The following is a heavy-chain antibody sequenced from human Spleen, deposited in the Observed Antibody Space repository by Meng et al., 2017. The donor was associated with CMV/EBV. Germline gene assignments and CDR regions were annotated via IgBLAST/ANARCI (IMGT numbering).Heavy chain of an antibody. CDR2: ISSSGNIK. D-gene: IGHD5-12*01. CDR1: GFTFSGYE. CDR3: AKDKEVATIWGYYGMDV. V-gene: IGHV3-48*03. Sequence: GESLKIFCVVSGFTFSGYEMNWVRLAPGKGLEWVSYISSSGNIKYYADSVKGRFTISRDNARNSLYLQMNSLRAEDTAVYYCAKDKEVATIWGYYGMDVWGHGTTVTVSS. J-gene: IGHJ6*02.